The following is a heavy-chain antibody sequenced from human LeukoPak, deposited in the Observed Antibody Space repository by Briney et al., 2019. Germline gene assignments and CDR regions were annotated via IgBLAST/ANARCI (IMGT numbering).Heavy chain of an antibody. V-gene: IGHV4-31*03. D-gene: IGHD4-17*01. Sequence: PSETLSLTCTVSGGSISSGNYYWSWIRQHPGKGLEWIGYIYYSGSTYYNPSLESRVTMLVDTSKNQFSLNLNSVTAADTAVYYCARYGDYDFDYWGQGTLVTVSS. CDR3: ARYGDYDFDY. CDR2: IYYSGST. CDR1: GGSISSGNYY. J-gene: IGHJ4*02.